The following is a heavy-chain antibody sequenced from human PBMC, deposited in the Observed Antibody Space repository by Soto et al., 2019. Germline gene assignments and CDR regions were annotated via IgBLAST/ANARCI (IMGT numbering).Heavy chain of an antibody. CDR3: AKDIYGTTYYYYYGMDV. V-gene: IGHV3-9*01. D-gene: IGHD1-1*01. CDR1: GFNFDDYA. Sequence: GGSLRLSCATSGFNFDDYAMHWVRQVPGKGLEWISGISWEGGRIGYADSVKGRFTISRDNAKNSLYLEMNSLRSEDTALYYCAKDIYGTTYYYYYGMDVWGQGTTVTVSS. CDR2: ISWEGGRI. J-gene: IGHJ6*02.